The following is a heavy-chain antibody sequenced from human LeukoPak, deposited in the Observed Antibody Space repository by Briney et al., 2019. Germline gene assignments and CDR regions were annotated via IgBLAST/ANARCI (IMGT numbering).Heavy chain of an antibody. Sequence: GGSLRLSCAASGFTFSSYGMHWVRQAPGKGLEWVAFIRYDGSNKYYADSVKGRFTISRDNSKNTLYLQMNSLRAEDTAVYYCAKVQKQLVLFDYWGQGTLVTVSS. J-gene: IGHJ4*02. CDR1: GFTFSSYG. D-gene: IGHD6-6*01. CDR2: IRYDGSNK. CDR3: AKVQKQLVLFDY. V-gene: IGHV3-30*02.